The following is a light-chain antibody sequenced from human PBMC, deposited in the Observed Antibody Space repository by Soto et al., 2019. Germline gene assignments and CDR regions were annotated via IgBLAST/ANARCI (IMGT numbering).Light chain of an antibody. J-gene: IGLJ1*01. Sequence: QSALTQPASVSGSPGQSITISCTGSSSDVGGYNYVSWYQHHPGKAPKLMICDVSIRPSGVYSRFSGSKSGNTASLTISGLQAEDEADYYCSSYSSRGTPYVFGTGIKLTVL. CDR2: DVS. V-gene: IGLV2-14*03. CDR1: SSDVGGYNY. CDR3: SSYSSRGTPYV.